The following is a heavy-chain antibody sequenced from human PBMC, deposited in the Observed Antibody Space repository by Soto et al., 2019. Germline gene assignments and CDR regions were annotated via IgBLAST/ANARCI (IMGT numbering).Heavy chain of an antibody. CDR3: ARVGETWFDP. CDR1: GGSISSGGYY. Sequence: SETLSLTCTVSGGSISSGGYYWSWIRQHPGKGLECIGYIYYSGSTYYNPSLKSRVTISVDTSKNQFSLKLSSVTAADTAVYYCARVGETWFDPWGQGTLVTVSS. V-gene: IGHV4-31*03. J-gene: IGHJ5*02. D-gene: IGHD3-10*01. CDR2: IYYSGST.